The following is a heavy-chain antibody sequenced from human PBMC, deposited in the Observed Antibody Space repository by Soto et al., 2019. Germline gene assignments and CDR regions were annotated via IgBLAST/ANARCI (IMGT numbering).Heavy chain of an antibody. J-gene: IGHJ6*02. CDR2: ISGSGGST. CDR3: ANALPGGLYYGMDV. CDR1: GFTFSSYA. Sequence: EVQLLESGGGLVQSGGSLRLSCAASGFTFSSYAMSWVRQAPGKGLEWVSAISGSGGSTYYADSVKGRFTISRDNSKNTLYLQMNSLRAEDTAVYYCANALPGGLYYGMDVWGQGTTVTVSS. V-gene: IGHV3-23*01. D-gene: IGHD3-10*01.